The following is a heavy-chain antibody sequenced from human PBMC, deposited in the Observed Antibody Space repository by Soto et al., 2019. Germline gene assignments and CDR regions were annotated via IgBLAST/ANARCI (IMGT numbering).Heavy chain of an antibody. Sequence: EVQLVESGGGLVKPGGSLRLSCAASGFTFSSYSMNWVRQAPGKGLEWVSSISSSSGYIYYADSVKGRFTISRDNAKNSLYMKMNSLRAEDTAVYYCARGSRYYDFWSGFYDYYYYGMDVWGQGTTVTVSS. D-gene: IGHD3-3*01. CDR2: ISSSSGYI. CDR3: ARGSRYYDFWSGFYDYYYYGMDV. CDR1: GFTFSSYS. V-gene: IGHV3-21*01. J-gene: IGHJ6*02.